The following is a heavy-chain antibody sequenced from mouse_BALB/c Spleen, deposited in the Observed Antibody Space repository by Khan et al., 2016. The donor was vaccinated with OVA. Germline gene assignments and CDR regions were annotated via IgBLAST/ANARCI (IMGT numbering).Heavy chain of an antibody. CDR3: ARSFFYGYYFDQ. Sequence: EVELVESGGGLVQPGGSRKLSCVASGFIFSNFGMHWVRQAPEKGLEWVAYISGDSSTIYYTDTVKGRFTISRDNPKNTLFLQLTSLGSDDMAMYYCARSFFYGYYFDQWGQGTTLTVSS. J-gene: IGHJ2*01. V-gene: IGHV5-17*02. CDR1: GFIFSNFG. CDR2: ISGDSSTI. D-gene: IGHD1-1*01.